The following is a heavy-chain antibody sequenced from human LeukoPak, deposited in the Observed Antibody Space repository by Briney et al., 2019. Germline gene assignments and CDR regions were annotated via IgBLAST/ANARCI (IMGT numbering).Heavy chain of an antibody. CDR3: ARDRSSWYFDY. Sequence: SGGSLRLPCAASGFTFSDYYMSWIRQAPGKGLEWVSYISSSGSTIYYADSVKGRFTISRDNAKNSLYLQMNSLRAEDTAVYYCARDRSSWYFDYWGQGTLVTVSS. D-gene: IGHD6-13*01. CDR1: GFTFSDYY. J-gene: IGHJ4*02. V-gene: IGHV3-11*01. CDR2: ISSSGSTI.